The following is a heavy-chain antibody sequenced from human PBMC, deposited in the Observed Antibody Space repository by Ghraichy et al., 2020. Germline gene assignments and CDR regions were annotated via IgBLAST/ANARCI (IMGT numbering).Heavy chain of an antibody. CDR1: GFTFSNYI. V-gene: IGHV3-23*01. CDR2: IGGSGDYT. CDR3: AKGFPSNQYYCSGGNCYLGDY. Sequence: GGSLRLSCAASGFTFSNYIMSWVRQAPGKGLEWVSIIGGSGDYTYYADSVKGRFTISRDNSENTLYLQMNSLRAEDTAVYCCAKGFPSNQYYCSGGNCYLGDYWGQGTLVTVSS. D-gene: IGHD2-15*01. J-gene: IGHJ4*02.